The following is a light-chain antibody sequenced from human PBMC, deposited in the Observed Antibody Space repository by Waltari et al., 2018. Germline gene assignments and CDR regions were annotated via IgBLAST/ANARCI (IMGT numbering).Light chain of an antibody. CDR2: GNS. J-gene: IGLJ2*01. V-gene: IGLV1-40*01. CDR1: SSNIGAGYD. Sequence: QSVLTQPPSVSGAPGQRVTISCTGSSSNIGAGYDVHWYQQPPGTAPKLLMYGNSNRPSGVPDRFSGSKSGTSASLAITGLQAEDEADYCCQSYDSSLSGSRVFGGGTKLTVL. CDR3: QSYDSSLSGSRV.